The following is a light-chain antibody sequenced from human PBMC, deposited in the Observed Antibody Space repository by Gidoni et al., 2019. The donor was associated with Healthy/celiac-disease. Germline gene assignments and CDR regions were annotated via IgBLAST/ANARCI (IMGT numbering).Light chain of an antibody. Sequence: IVMTQYPATLSVSPGERATLSCRASQSVSSNLAWYQQKPGQAPRLLIYGASTRATGIPARFSGSGSGTEFTLTISSLQSEDFAVYYCQQYNNWLFTFGPGTKVDIK. V-gene: IGKV3-15*01. CDR3: QQYNNWLFT. CDR1: QSVSSN. CDR2: GAS. J-gene: IGKJ3*01.